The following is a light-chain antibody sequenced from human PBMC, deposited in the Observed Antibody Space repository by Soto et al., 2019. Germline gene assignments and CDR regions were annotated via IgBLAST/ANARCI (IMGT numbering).Light chain of an antibody. Sequence: QSALTQPRSVSGSPGQSVTISCTGTSSDVGGYNYVSWYQQHPGKAPKLMIYDVSKRPSGVPDRFSGSKSGNTASLTISGLQAEDEADYYCCLYAGSYTSVFGTGTKVTVL. CDR3: CLYAGSYTSV. V-gene: IGLV2-11*01. J-gene: IGLJ1*01. CDR1: SSDVGGYNY. CDR2: DVS.